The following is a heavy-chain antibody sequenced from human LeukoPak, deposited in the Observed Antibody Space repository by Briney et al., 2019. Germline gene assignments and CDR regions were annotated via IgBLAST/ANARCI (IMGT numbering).Heavy chain of an antibody. D-gene: IGHD3-3*01. J-gene: IGHJ4*02. V-gene: IGHV4-61*02. Sequence: PSETLSLTCTVSGGSISSGSYYWSWIRQPAGKGLEWIGRIYTSGSTNYNPSLKSRVTISVDTPKNQFSLKLSSVTAADTAVYYCASSRYDFWSFRYWGQGTLVTVSS. CDR3: ASSRYDFWSFRY. CDR1: GGSISSGSYY. CDR2: IYTSGST.